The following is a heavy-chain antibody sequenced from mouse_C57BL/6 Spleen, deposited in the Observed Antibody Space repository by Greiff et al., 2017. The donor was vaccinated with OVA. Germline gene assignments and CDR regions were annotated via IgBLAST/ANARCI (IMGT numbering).Heavy chain of an antibody. CDR2: IWGDGST. J-gene: IGHJ4*01. CDR3: AKILYYCGSSYCDAMDY. Sequence: QVQLKESGPGLVAPSQSLSITCTVSGFSLTSYGVSWVRQPQGKGLEWLGVIWGDGSTNYYSALISRRSISKDNSKSQVFLKLNRLLTDDTATYYCAKILYYCGSSYCDAMDYWGQGTSVTVSS. CDR1: GFSLTSYG. D-gene: IGHD1-1*01. V-gene: IGHV2-3*01.